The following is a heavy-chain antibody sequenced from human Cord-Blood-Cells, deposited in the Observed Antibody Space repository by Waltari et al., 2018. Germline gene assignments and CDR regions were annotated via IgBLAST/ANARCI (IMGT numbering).Heavy chain of an antibody. CDR1: GSTFTSYD. V-gene: IGHV1-8*03. D-gene: IGHD4-17*01. J-gene: IGHJ4*02. CDR2: MNPNSGNT. Sequence: QVQLVQSGAEVKKPGAGVKASCKASGSTFTSYDTNWVRQATGQGLEWMGWMNPNSGNTGYAQKFQGRVTITRNTSISTAYMELSSLRSEDTAVYYCARGVGEMTTVTFDYWGQGTLVTVSS. CDR3: ARGVGEMTTVTFDY.